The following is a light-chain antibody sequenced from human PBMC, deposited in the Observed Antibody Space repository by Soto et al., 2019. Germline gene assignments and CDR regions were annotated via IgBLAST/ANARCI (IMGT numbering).Light chain of an antibody. CDR2: KAS. CDR3: QQYNSYPWT. Sequence: DIQMTQSPSTLSATLGDRVTITCRASQSISSWLAWYQQKPGTAPKLLIYKASSLEIGVPSRFSGSGSGTEFTLTISSLQPDDFATYYCQQYNSYPWTFGQGTKVEIK. J-gene: IGKJ1*01. CDR1: QSISSW. V-gene: IGKV1-5*03.